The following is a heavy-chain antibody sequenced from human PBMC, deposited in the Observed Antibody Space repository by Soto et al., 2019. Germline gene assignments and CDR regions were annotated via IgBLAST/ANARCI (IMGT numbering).Heavy chain of an antibody. CDR3: ARGPIAARSYYSYGMDV. CDR2: ISAYNGNT. Sequence: AAVKVSCKASGYTFTSYGISWVRQAPGQGLEWMGWISAYNGNTNYAQKLQGRATMTTDTSTSTAYMELRSLRSDETAVYYCARGPIAARSYYSYGMDVWGQGTTVTVSS. CDR1: GYTFTSYG. V-gene: IGHV1-18*01. J-gene: IGHJ6*02. D-gene: IGHD6-6*01.